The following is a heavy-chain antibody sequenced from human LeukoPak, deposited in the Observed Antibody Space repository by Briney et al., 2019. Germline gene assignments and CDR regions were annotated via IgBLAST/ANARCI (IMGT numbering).Heavy chain of an antibody. V-gene: IGHV4-4*09. J-gene: IGHJ1*01. Sequence: SETLSLTCTVSGDSVSSGYWNWIRQPPGKGLEWIGYIYDSGFTDYSPSLKSRLTISVDTSNNQFSLSLSSVTAADTAVYYCAGRGHRYSRDWGQGILVTVSS. D-gene: IGHD2-15*01. CDR2: IYDSGFT. CDR1: GDSVSSGY. CDR3: AGRGHRYSRD.